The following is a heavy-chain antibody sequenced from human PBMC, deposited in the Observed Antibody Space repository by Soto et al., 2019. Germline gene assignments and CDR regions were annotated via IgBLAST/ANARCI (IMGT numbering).Heavy chain of an antibody. CDR2: ISGSGGST. V-gene: IGHV3-23*01. CDR3: ASSYPVFGVVIIPPDY. CDR1: GFTFSSYS. Sequence: PGGSLRLSCAASGFTFSSYSMSWVRQAPGKGLEWVSAISGSGGSTYYADSVKGRFTISRDNSKNTLYLQMNSLRAEDTAVYYCASSYPVFGVVIIPPDYWGQGTLVTVSS. J-gene: IGHJ4*02. D-gene: IGHD3-3*01.